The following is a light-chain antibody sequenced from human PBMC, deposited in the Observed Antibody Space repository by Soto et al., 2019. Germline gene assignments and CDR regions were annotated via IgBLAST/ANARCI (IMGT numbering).Light chain of an antibody. CDR2: DAS. V-gene: IGKV3-11*01. CDR1: QSVGSY. Sequence: EIVLTQSPATLSLSPVERATLSCRASQSVGSYLAWYQQKPGQAPRLLMYDASNRATGIPARFSGSGSGTDFTLTISSLEPEDFAVYYCQQRSNWPRTFGQGTKVDIK. CDR3: QQRSNWPRT. J-gene: IGKJ1*01.